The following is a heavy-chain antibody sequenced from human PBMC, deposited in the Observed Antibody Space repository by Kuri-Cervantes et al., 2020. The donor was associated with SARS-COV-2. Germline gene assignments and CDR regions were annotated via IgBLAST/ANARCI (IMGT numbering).Heavy chain of an antibody. V-gene: IGHV4-61*09. Sequence: LRLSCTVSGGSISSGSYYWSWIRQPAGKGLEWIGYIYTSGSTNYNPSLKSRVTISVDTSKNQFSLKLSSVTAADTAVYYCARGLGVAADAFDIWGQGTMVTVSS. J-gene: IGHJ3*02. CDR1: GGSISSGSYY. D-gene: IGHD3-16*01. CDR2: IYTSGST. CDR3: ARGLGVAADAFDI.